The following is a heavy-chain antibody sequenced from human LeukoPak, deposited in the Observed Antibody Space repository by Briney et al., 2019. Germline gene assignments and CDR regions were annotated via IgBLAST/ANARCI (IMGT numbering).Heavy chain of an antibody. CDR2: ISSSSYI. Sequence: PGGSLRLSCAASGFTFSSYSMNWVRQAPGKGLEWVSSISSSSYIYYADSVKGRFTISRDNAKNSLYLQMNSLRAEDTAVYYCARNDARITMVRGRVNWFDPWGQGTLVTVSS. J-gene: IGHJ5*02. D-gene: IGHD3-10*01. CDR1: GFTFSSYS. CDR3: ARNDARITMVRGRVNWFDP. V-gene: IGHV3-21*01.